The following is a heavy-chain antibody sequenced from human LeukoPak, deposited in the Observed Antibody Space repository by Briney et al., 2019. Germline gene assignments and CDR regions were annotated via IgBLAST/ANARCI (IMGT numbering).Heavy chain of an antibody. Sequence: ASVKVSCTASGYTFTSYYMHWVRQAPGQGLEWMGIINPSGGSTSYAQKFQGRVTMTRDTSTSTVYMELSSLRSEDTAVYYCALSSSDSSGYVYYYYYGMDVWGQGTTVIVSS. CDR3: ALSSSDSSGYVYYYYYGMDV. V-gene: IGHV1-46*01. CDR1: GYTFTSYY. J-gene: IGHJ6*02. D-gene: IGHD3-22*01. CDR2: INPSGGST.